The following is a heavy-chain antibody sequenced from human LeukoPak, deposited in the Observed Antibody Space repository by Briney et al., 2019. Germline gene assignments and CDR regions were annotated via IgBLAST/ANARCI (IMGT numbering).Heavy chain of an antibody. Sequence: SETLSLTCTVSGYSISSGYYWGWIRQPPGKGLEWIGSIYYSGSTNYNPSLKSRVTISVDTSKNQFSLKLSSVTAADTAVYYCASAGIQLEFDYWGQGTLVTVSS. D-gene: IGHD5-18*01. CDR2: IYYSGST. CDR1: GYSISSGYY. CDR3: ASAGIQLEFDY. V-gene: IGHV4-38-2*02. J-gene: IGHJ4*02.